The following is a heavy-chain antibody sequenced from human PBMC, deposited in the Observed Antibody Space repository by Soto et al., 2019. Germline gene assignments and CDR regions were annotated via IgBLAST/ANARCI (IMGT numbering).Heavy chain of an antibody. CDR1: GYSFASYW. Sequence: PGESLKISCQGSGYSFASYWIGWVRQMPGKDLEWMGIIYPGDSDTSYSPSFQGQVTISADKSLRTAYLQWTSLKASDTALYYCATTRSFTLVFYFAGMDVWGQGTTVTVSS. CDR2: IYPGDSDT. CDR3: ATTRSFTLVFYFAGMDV. J-gene: IGHJ6*02. V-gene: IGHV5-51*01. D-gene: IGHD1-1*01.